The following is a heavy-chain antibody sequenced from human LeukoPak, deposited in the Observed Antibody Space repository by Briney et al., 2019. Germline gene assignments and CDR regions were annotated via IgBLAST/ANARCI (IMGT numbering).Heavy chain of an antibody. J-gene: IGHJ4*02. D-gene: IGHD3-9*01. Sequence: GGSLRLSCAASGFTFRSYTMNWVRQAPGKGLEWVSSISSSSSFIYYADSVKGRFTISRDNAKNSLDLQMNSLRAEDTAVYYCARHRTGPHYDILTGYYPDYWGQGTLVTVSS. CDR3: ARHRTGPHYDILTGYYPDY. V-gene: IGHV3-21*01. CDR2: ISSSSSFI. CDR1: GFTFRSYT.